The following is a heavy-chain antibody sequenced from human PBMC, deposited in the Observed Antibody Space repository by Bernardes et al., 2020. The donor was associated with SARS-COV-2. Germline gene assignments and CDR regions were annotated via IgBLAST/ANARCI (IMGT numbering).Heavy chain of an antibody. CDR2: MYNSGRT. V-gene: IGHV4-59*01. J-gene: IGHJ4*02. CDR3: ARGTHYDPNHFDY. D-gene: IGHD3-3*01. Sequence: SETLSLTCTVSGGPISSYSWSWIRQPPGKGLEWIAYMYNSGRTSYNPSLKSRVTISLDSSKSQFSLRLNSVTAADTAIYFCARGTHYDPNHFDYWGQGTLVSVSS. CDR1: GGPISSYS.